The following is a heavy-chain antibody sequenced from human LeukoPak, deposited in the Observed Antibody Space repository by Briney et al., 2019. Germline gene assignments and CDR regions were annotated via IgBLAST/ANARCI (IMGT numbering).Heavy chain of an antibody. J-gene: IGHJ4*02. CDR1: GYTFTSYG. Sequence: ASVKVSCKASGYTFTSYGISWVRQAPGQGLEWMGWISAYNGNTNYAQKLQGRVTMTTDTSTSTAYMELRSLRSDDTAVYYCAKVRDFWSGYYTGDPDYWGQGTLVTVSS. CDR3: AKVRDFWSGYYTGDPDY. D-gene: IGHD3-3*01. V-gene: IGHV1-18*01. CDR2: ISAYNGNT.